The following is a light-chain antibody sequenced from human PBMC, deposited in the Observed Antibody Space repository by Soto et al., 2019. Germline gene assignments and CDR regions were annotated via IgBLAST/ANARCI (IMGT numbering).Light chain of an antibody. CDR3: QQYSISYT. CDR2: GAS. CDR1: QSVSSH. Sequence: EIVLTQSPGTLSLSPGERATLSCRASQSVSSHLAWYQQRPGQAPRLLIYGASSRATGIPDRFSGSGSGTDFTLTISRLEPEDFALYYCQQYSISYTFGQGTKLEIK. J-gene: IGKJ2*01. V-gene: IGKV3-20*01.